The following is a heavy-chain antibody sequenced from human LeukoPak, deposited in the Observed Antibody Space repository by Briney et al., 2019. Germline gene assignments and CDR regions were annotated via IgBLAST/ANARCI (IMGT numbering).Heavy chain of an antibody. CDR3: ARMDGGILLFSDAFDI. J-gene: IGHJ3*02. CDR1: GFTFSSYA. CDR2: ISGSGGST. D-gene: IGHD2-21*02. Sequence: GGSLRLSCAASGFTFSSYAMSWVRQAPGKGLEWVSAISGSGGSTYYADSVKGRFTISRDNAKNSLYLQMNSLRAEDTAVYYCARMDGGILLFSDAFDIWGQGTMVTVSS. V-gene: IGHV3-23*01.